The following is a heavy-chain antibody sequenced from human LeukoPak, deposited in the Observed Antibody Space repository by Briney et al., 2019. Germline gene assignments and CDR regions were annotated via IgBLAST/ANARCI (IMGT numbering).Heavy chain of an antibody. D-gene: IGHD5-12*01. J-gene: IGHJ4*02. Sequence: GGSLRLSCAASGFTFSSFWMHWVRQAPGKGLVWVSRINSDGSSITYADSVKGRFTISRDNAKNTLYLQMNSLRVEDTAVYYCAREGRVSGYDFDCWGQGTLVTVSS. CDR2: INSDGSSI. CDR3: AREGRVSGYDFDC. CDR1: GFTFSSFW. V-gene: IGHV3-74*03.